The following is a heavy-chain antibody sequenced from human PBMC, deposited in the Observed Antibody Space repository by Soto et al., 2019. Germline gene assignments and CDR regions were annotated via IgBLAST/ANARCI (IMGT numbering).Heavy chain of an antibody. CDR1: GGSISSSSYY. J-gene: IGHJ6*02. CDR2: IYYSGST. CDR3: ASPYDFWSGYSPDYYYYGMDV. D-gene: IGHD3-3*01. V-gene: IGHV4-39*01. Sequence: SSETLSLTCTVSGGSISSSSYYWGWIRQPPGKGLEWIGSIYYSGSTYYNPSLKSRVTISVDTSKNQFSLKLSSVTAADTAVYYCASPYDFWSGYSPDYYYYGMDVWGQGTTVTVSS.